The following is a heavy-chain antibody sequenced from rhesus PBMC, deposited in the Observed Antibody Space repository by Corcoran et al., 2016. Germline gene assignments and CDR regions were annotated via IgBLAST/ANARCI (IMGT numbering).Heavy chain of an antibody. Sequence: QVQLQESGPGLVKPSETLSPPFPVSGGSIRSSNWWSWNRQPPGKGLEWIGYISGSSGSTYYNPSLKSRVTISTDTSKNQFSLKLSSVTAADTAVYYCARLVGYGYYDRGYDYWGQGVLVTVSS. CDR2: ISGSSGST. D-gene: IGHD3-28*01. CDR1: GGSIRSSNW. CDR3: ARLVGYGYYDRGYDY. V-gene: IGHV4-65*01. J-gene: IGHJ4*01.